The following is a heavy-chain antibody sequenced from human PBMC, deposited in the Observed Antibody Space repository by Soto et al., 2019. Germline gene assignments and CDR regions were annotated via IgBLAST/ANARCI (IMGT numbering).Heavy chain of an antibody. CDR3: ARLPGWSLVRGPYFDY. V-gene: IGHV4-31*03. D-gene: IGHD3-10*02. CDR1: GGSISSGGYY. Sequence: SETLSLTCTVSGGSISSGGYYWSWIRQHPGKGLEWIGYIYYRGSTYYNPSLKSRVTISVDTSKNQFSLKLSSVTAADTAVYYCARLPGWSLVRGPYFDYWGQGTLVTVSS. J-gene: IGHJ4*02. CDR2: IYYRGST.